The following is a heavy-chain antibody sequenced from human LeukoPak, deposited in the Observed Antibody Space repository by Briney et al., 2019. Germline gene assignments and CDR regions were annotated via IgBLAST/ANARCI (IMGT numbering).Heavy chain of an antibody. V-gene: IGHV1-18*01. D-gene: IGHD1-26*01. CDR2: ISAYNGNT. Sequence: ASVKVSCKASGHTFTSYGISWVRQAPGQGLEWMGWISAYNGNTNYAQKLQGRVTMTTDTSTSTAYMELRSLRSDDTAVYYCARTITQASYRAPYYYYYMDVWGKGTTVTVSS. J-gene: IGHJ6*03. CDR1: GHTFTSYG. CDR3: ARTITQASYRAPYYYYYMDV.